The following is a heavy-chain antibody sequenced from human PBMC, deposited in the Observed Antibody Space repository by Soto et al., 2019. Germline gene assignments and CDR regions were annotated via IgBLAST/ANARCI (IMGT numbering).Heavy chain of an antibody. CDR3: AKDKIYGGNSDYAFDI. Sequence: EVQLVESGGGLVQPGRSLRLSCAASGFTFDDYAMHWVRQAPGKGLEWVSGISWNSGSIGYADSVKGRFTISRDNAKNSLYLQMNSLSAEDTALYYCAKDKIYGGNSDYAFDIWGQGTMVTVSS. CDR1: GFTFDDYA. J-gene: IGHJ3*02. V-gene: IGHV3-9*01. D-gene: IGHD4-17*01. CDR2: ISWNSGSI.